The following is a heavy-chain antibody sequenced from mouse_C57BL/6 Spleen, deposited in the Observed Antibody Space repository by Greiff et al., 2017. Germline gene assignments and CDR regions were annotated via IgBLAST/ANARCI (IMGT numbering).Heavy chain of an antibody. CDR1: GFTFTDYY. CDR3: ARYRTGNFDY. V-gene: IGHV7-3*01. CDR2: IRNKANGYTT. D-gene: IGHD4-1*01. J-gene: IGHJ2*01. Sequence: EVKLMESGGGLVQPGGSLSLSCAASGFTFTDYYMSWVRQPPGTALEWLGFIRNKANGYTTEYSASVKGRFTISRDNSQSILYLQMNALRAEDSATYYCARYRTGNFDYWGQGTTLTVSS.